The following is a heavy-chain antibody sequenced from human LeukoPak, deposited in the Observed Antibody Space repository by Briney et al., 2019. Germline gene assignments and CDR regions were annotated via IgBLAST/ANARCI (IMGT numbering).Heavy chain of an antibody. Sequence: GGSLRLSCAASGFTFSSYWMHWVRQAPGKGLVWVSRINSDGSSTSYADSVKGRFTISRDSAKNTLYLQMNSLRAEDTAVYYCARGGSVTEPGWFDPWGQGTLVTVSS. V-gene: IGHV3-74*01. J-gene: IGHJ5*02. CDR3: ARGGSVTEPGWFDP. CDR1: GFTFSSYW. CDR2: INSDGSST. D-gene: IGHD1-14*01.